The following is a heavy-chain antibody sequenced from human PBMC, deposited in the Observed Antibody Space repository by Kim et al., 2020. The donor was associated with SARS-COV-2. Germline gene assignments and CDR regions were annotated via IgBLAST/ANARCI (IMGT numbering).Heavy chain of an antibody. D-gene: IGHD6-13*01. J-gene: IGHJ4*02. CDR1: GFTFGDYN. CDR3: ATEGKIAGSALFDF. Sequence: GSLRLSCAASGFTFGDYNMNLVRQAPGKGLEWVSSITRSGSYAYYAGSVKGRFTISRDNAKNSLFLQMNSLRAEDTAVYYCATEGKIAGSALFDFWGQGAPVTVSS. CDR2: ITRSGSYA. V-gene: IGHV3-21*01.